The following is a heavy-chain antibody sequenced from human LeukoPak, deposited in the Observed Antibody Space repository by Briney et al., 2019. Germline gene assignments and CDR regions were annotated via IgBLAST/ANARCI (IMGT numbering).Heavy chain of an antibody. CDR2: ISSSSSYI. J-gene: IGHJ4*02. CDR3: ARGEVDYYDSKPPCF. CDR1: GFTFSSYS. D-gene: IGHD3-22*01. V-gene: IGHV3-21*01. Sequence: GGSLRLSCAASGFTFSSYSMNWVRQAPGKGLEWVSSISSSSSYIYYADSVKGRFTISRDNAKNSLYLQMNSLRAEDTPVYYCARGEVDYYDSKPPCFWGQGTLVTVSS.